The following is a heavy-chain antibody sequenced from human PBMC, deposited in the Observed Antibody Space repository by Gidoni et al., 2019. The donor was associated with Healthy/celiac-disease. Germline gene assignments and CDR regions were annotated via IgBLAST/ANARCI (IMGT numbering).Heavy chain of an antibody. CDR2: INHSGST. J-gene: IGHJ5*02. D-gene: IGHD3-3*01. CDR1: CGSFSGYY. CDR3: ARGRPPRLWSERGQNWFDP. Sequence: HVQLQQSGAGLLQPSETLSLTCAVYCGSFSGYYWSWIRQPPGNGLEWIGEINHSGSTNYNPSLKSQVTISVDTSKNQFSLKLSSVTAADTAVYYCARGRPPRLWSERGQNWFDPWDQGTLVTVSS. V-gene: IGHV4-34*01.